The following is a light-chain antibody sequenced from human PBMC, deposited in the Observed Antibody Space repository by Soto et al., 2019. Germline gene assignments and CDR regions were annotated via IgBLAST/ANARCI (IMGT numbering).Light chain of an antibody. CDR1: QSVSSS. CDR3: QQYDNWPWT. J-gene: IGKJ1*01. CDR2: GAS. V-gene: IGKV3-15*01. Sequence: EMVMTQSPATLSVSPGEKATLSCRASQSVSSSLAWYQQIPGQAPRLLIYGASTRATAIPARFSGSGSGTDFTLTISSLQSEDFAIYYCQQYDNWPWTFGNETKVEIK.